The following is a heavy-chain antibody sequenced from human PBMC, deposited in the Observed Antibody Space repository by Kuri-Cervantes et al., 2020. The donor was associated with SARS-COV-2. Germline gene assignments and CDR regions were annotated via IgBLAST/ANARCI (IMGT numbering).Heavy chain of an antibody. V-gene: IGHV1-69*13. CDR2: IIPTFDTA. D-gene: IGHD2-8*02. J-gene: IGHJ5*02. Sequence: SVKVSCKASGGTFSSYSVNWVRQAPGQGLEWMGRIIPTFDTATYAQKFQGRVIFTADESSSTAYMEVNSLTSEDAAVYFCARSQGYCTANSCSWNWFDPWGQGTWSPSPQ. CDR1: GGTFSSYS. CDR3: ARSQGYCTANSCSWNWFDP.